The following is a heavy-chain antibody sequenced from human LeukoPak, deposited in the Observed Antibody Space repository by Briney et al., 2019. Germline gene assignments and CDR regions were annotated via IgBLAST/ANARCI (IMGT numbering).Heavy chain of an antibody. V-gene: IGHV4-30-4*01. CDR2: IYYTGST. J-gene: IGHJ5*02. CDR1: GGSNSSGDYY. CDR3: ARRSGFSPNWFDR. Sequence: SEPLSLTRTVSGGSNSSGDYYLTWIRPPPGKGLEWIGYIYYTGSTLYTPSLKSRVTISLDTPMNQFSLKLTSVTAADTAVYYCARRSGFSPNWFDRWGQGTLVTVSS. D-gene: IGHD3-3*01.